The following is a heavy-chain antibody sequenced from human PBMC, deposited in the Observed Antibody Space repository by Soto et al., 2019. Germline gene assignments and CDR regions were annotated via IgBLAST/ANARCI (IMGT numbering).Heavy chain of an antibody. CDR1: RFTFSSYA. Sequence: GGSLRLSCATSRFTFSSYAMTWVRQPPGKGLQWVSSIRGSGGSIYYADSVKGRYTMSRDNSKNTLYLQMNSLRDEDTALYFCARDPNGDYIGAFDIWGQGIMVTVSS. D-gene: IGHD4-17*01. CDR2: IRGSGGSI. CDR3: ARDPNGDYIGAFDI. V-gene: IGHV3-23*01. J-gene: IGHJ3*02.